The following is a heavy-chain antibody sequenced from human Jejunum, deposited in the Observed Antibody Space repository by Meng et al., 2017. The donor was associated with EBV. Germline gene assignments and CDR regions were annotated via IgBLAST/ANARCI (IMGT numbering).Heavy chain of an antibody. J-gene: IGHJ4*02. CDR1: GFTFSGDA. CDR3: AKDEGYSGSYWADH. D-gene: IGHD1-26*01. Sequence: QVQLVEPGGVVVQPGRSLRSSCAASGFTFSGDAMHWVRQAPGKGLEWVAVISDDGSNKYYVDSVKGRFTISRDNSENSLYLQMNTLRAEDTAVYYCAKDEGYSGSYWADHWGQGTLVTVSS. V-gene: IGHV3-30*18. CDR2: ISDDGSNK.